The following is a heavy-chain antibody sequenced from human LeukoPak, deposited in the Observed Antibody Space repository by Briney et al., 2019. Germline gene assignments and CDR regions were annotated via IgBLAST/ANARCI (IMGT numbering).Heavy chain of an antibody. V-gene: IGHV1-69*05. D-gene: IGHD3-22*01. CDR1: GGTFSSYA. CDR3: ARANGDSSHPDY. Sequence: EASVKVSCKASGGTFSSYAISWVRQAPGQGLEWMGGIIPIFGTANYAQKFQGRVTITTDESTSTAYMELSSLRSEDTAVYYCARANGDSSHPDYWGQGTLVTVSS. CDR2: IIPIFGTA. J-gene: IGHJ4*02.